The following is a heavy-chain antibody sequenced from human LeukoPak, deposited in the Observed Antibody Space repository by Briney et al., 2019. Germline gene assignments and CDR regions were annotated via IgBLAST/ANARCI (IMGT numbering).Heavy chain of an antibody. J-gene: IGHJ6*02. CDR3: ARDHTGLWFGAYYYYYYGMDV. CDR2: ISSSGSTI. D-gene: IGHD3-10*01. V-gene: IGHV3-11*01. CDR1: GFTFSDYY. Sequence: PGGSLRLSCAASGFTFSDYYMSWIRQAPGKGLEWVSYISSSGSTIYYADSVKGRFTISRDNAKNPLYLQMNSLRAEDTAVYYCARDHTGLWFGAYYYYYYGMDVWGQGTTVTVSS.